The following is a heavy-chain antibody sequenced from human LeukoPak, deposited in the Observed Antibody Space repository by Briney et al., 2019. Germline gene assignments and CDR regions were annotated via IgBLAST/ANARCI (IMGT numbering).Heavy chain of an antibody. V-gene: IGHV3-21*01. CDR1: GFTFSSYS. J-gene: IGHJ3*02. CDR3: ARDSEQLVLIGDAFDI. D-gene: IGHD6-6*01. Sequence: PGGSLRLSCAASGFTFSSYSMNWVRQAPGKGLEWVSSISSSSSYIYYADSVKGRFTISRDNAKNSLYLQMNSLRAEDTAVYYCARDSEQLVLIGDAFDIWGQGTMVTVSS. CDR2: ISSSSSYI.